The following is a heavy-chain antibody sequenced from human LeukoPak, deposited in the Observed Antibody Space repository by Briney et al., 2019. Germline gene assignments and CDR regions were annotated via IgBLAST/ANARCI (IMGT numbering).Heavy chain of an antibody. CDR1: GGSISSGGYY. V-gene: IGHV4-31*03. Sequence: KPSETLSLTCTVSGGSISSGGYYWSWIRQHPGTGLEWIGYIYYSGSTYYNPSLKSRVTISVDTSKNQFSLKLSSVTAADTAVYYCARTLQPQNWFDPWGQGTLVTVSS. CDR3: ARTLQPQNWFDP. J-gene: IGHJ5*02. CDR2: IYYSGST.